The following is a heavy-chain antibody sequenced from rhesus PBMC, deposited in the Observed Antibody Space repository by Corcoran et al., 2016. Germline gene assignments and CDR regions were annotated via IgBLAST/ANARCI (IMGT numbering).Heavy chain of an antibody. Sequence: QVQLQESGPGLVKPSETLSLTCAVAGYSISSNYRSWIRQPPGKGLEWIGYIYVSSGSTYYNPSLKSRVTISTDTSKNQFSLKLSSVTAADTAVYYCARETWDSSWTYGLDSWGQGVVVTVSS. CDR2: IYVSSGST. D-gene: IGHD6-13*01. J-gene: IGHJ6*01. V-gene: IGHV4-147*01. CDR1: GYSISSNY. CDR3: ARETWDSSWTYGLDS.